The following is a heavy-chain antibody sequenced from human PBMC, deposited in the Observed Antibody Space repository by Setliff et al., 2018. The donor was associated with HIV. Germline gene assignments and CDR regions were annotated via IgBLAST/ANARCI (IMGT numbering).Heavy chain of an antibody. CDR1: GFTLSQYD. V-gene: IGHV3-23*01. CDR2: IDPSGSRI. Sequence: GGSLRLSCEASGFTLSQYDMNWVRQVPGKGLEWVSAIDPSGSRIFYSDSVKGRFTISRDNSKNTLYLQMNSLRAEDTAVYYCATRSSYSSDWHEYYFDYWGQGTLVTVLL. CDR3: ATRSSYSSDWHEYYFDY. J-gene: IGHJ4*02. D-gene: IGHD6-19*01.